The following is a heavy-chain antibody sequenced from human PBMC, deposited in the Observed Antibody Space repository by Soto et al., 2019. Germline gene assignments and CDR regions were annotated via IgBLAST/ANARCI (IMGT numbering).Heavy chain of an antibody. V-gene: IGHV4-59*01. D-gene: IGHD7-27*01. CDR1: GGSISSYY. CDR2: IYYSGST. Sequence: SETLSLTCTVSGGSISSYYWSWIRQPPGKGLEWIGYIYYSGSTNYNPYLKSRVTISVDTSKNQFSLKLSSVTAADTAVYYCARDVGSVGTYYFDYWGQGTLVTVSS. J-gene: IGHJ4*02. CDR3: ARDVGSVGTYYFDY.